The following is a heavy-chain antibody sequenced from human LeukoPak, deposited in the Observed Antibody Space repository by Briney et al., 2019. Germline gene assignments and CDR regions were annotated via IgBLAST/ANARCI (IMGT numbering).Heavy chain of an antibody. CDR3: AKGTRYYDILPSMDV. D-gene: IGHD3-9*01. J-gene: IGHJ6*02. Sequence: GRSLRLSCAASGFTFDDYAMHWVRQAPGKGLEWVSGISWNSGSIGYADSVKGRFTISRDNAKNSLYLQMNSLRAEDTALYYCAKGTRYYDILPSMDVWGQGTTVTVSS. V-gene: IGHV3-9*01. CDR1: GFTFDDYA. CDR2: ISWNSGSI.